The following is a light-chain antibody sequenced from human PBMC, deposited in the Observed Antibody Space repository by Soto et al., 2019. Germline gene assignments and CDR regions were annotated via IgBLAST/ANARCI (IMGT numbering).Light chain of an antibody. Sequence: AIQMTQSPSSLSASVGDRVTITCRASQDIRNDLAWYQQKPGQAPHLLIFAAFNLQSGVPSRFSGGGSGTHFTLSISSLQPDDFATYYCLQYYNFSWTFGQGTKVDIK. CDR3: LQYYNFSWT. V-gene: IGKV1-6*01. J-gene: IGKJ1*01. CDR1: QDIRND. CDR2: AAF.